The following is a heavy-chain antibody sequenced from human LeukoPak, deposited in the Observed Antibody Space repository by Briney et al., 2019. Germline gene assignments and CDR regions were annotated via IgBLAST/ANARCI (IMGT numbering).Heavy chain of an antibody. CDR2: IKQDGSEK. D-gene: IGHD3-16*01. V-gene: IGHV3-7*03. CDR3: AKWQVSTHWGYFDY. J-gene: IGHJ4*02. CDR1: GFTFSSYW. Sequence: PGGSLRLFCAASGFTFSSYWMSWVRQAPGKGLEWVANIKQDGSEKYYVDSVKGRFTISRDNAKNSLYLQMNSLRAEDTAVYYGAKWQVSTHWGYFDYWGQGILVTVSS.